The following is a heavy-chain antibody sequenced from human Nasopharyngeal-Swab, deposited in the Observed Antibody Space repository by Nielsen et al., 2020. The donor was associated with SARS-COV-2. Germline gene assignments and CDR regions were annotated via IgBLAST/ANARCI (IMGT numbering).Heavy chain of an antibody. V-gene: IGHV1-46*02. J-gene: IGHJ4*02. D-gene: IGHD2-21*02. CDR3: ASPSLPYLLSGRDCYSDY. CDR2: INPTGGST. CDR1: GCSFNSYY. Sequence: GSVKVSCKASGCSFNSYYMQRVRQDPGQGLEWMGIINPTGGSTTYAQKFQGRVTISRDTSASTAYMELSSLRSEDTAVYYCASPSLPYLLSGRDCYSDYWGQGTLVTVSS.